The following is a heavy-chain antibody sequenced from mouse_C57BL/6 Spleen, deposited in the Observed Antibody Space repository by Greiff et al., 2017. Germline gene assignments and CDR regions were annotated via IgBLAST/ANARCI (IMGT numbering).Heavy chain of an antibody. CDR1: GFSFNTYA. CDR3: VRLRYWYFDV. CDR2: IRSKSNNYAT. J-gene: IGHJ1*03. Sequence: EVKLQESGGGLVQPKGSLKLSCAASGFSFNTYAMNWVRQAPGKGLEWVARIRSKSNNYATYYADSVKDRFTISRDDSESMLYLQMNNLKTEDTAMYYCVRLRYWYFDVWGTGTTVTVSS. V-gene: IGHV10-1*01.